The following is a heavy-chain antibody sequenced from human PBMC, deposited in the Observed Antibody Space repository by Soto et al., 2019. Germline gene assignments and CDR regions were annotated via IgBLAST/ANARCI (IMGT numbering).Heavy chain of an antibody. J-gene: IGHJ4*02. CDR2: IYYSGST. D-gene: IGHD2-21*01. Sequence: PSETLSLTCTVSGGSISSGGYYWSWIRQHPGKGLEWIGYIYYSGSTYYNPSLKSRVTISVGTSKNQFSLKLSSVTAADTAVYYCARVHSPGIAYFDYWGQGTLVTVSS. CDR3: ARVHSPGIAYFDY. V-gene: IGHV4-31*03. CDR1: GGSISSGGYY.